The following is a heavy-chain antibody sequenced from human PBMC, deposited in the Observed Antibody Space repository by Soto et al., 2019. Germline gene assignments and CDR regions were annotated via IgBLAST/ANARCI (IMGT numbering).Heavy chain of an antibody. CDR1: GFSLSTYS. CDR3: ARRGSYPNGIYYYFGLDG. J-gene: IGHJ6*02. D-gene: IGHD1-26*01. CDR2: ISSTSDNI. V-gene: IGHV3-21*01. Sequence: EVQLVESGGGLVKPGESLRLSCAASGFSLSTYSMNWVRQAPGKGLEWVSSISSTSDNIYYADSLKGRFTISRDNAKNSLYLQMSSLRAEDTAVYYCARRGSYPNGIYYYFGLDGWGPGTTVTVSS.